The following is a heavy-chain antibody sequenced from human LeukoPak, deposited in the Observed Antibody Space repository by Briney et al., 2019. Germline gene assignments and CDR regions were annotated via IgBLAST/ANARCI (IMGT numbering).Heavy chain of an antibody. CDR1: GFTFSDYY. V-gene: IGHV3-11*01. CDR2: ISSSGSTI. D-gene: IGHD1-26*01. Sequence: PGGSLRLSCAASGFTFSDYYMSWIRPAPGKGLAGVSYISSSGSTIYYAESGKVRFTSSRDNDKNSLYMEMNSLRAEDTAVYYCARDRDCGSYFDYWGQGSLVTVSS. CDR3: ARDRDCGSYFDY. J-gene: IGHJ4*02.